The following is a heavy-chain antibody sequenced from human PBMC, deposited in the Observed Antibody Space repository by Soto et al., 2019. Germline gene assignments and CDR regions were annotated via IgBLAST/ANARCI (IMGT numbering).Heavy chain of an antibody. Sequence: SETLSLTCTVSGGSISSSSYYWGWIRQPPGKGLEWIGSIYYSGSTYYNPSLKSRVTISVDTSKNQFSLKLSSVTAADTAVYYCASRDDYGDYGDPYYYYYGMDVWGQGTTVTVSS. CDR1: GGSISSSSYY. CDR3: ASRDDYGDYGDPYYYYYGMDV. CDR2: IYYSGST. V-gene: IGHV4-39*01. J-gene: IGHJ6*02. D-gene: IGHD4-17*01.